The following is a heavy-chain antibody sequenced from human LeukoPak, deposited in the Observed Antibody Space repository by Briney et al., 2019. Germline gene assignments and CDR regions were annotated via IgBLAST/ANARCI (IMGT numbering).Heavy chain of an antibody. V-gene: IGHV3-23*01. CDR1: GFTFSSYA. Sequence: PGVSLRLSCAASGFTFSSYAMSWVRQAPGKGLEWVSAISGSGGSTYYADSVKGRFTISRDSSKNTLYLQMNSLRAEDTAVYYCAKHVVGIEGYFDYWGQGTLVTVSS. D-gene: IGHD1-26*01. J-gene: IGHJ4*02. CDR2: ISGSGGST. CDR3: AKHVVGIEGYFDY.